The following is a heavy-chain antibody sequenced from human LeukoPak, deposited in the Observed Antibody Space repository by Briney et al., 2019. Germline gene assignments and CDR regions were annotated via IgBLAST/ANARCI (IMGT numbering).Heavy chain of an antibody. CDR3: AKAEDNYYYYYGMDV. V-gene: IGHV3-30*18. D-gene: IGHD2-15*01. Sequence: PGGSLRLSCAASGFAFSTSGMHWVRQAPGKGLEWVAVISYDGSNKYYADSVKGRFTISRDNSKNTLYLQMNSLRAEDTAVYYCAKAEDNYYYYYGMDVWGQGTTVTVSS. J-gene: IGHJ6*02. CDR2: ISYDGSNK. CDR1: GFAFSTSG.